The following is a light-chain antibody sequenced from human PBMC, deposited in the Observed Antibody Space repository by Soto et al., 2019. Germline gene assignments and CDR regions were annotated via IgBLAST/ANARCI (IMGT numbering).Light chain of an antibody. V-gene: IGKV3-15*01. J-gene: IGKJ2*01. CDR1: QNLSRN. Sequence: EMVMTQSPATLSVSPGERATLSCRASQNLSRNLAWYQQQPGQAPRLLIFYASTWATGIPARFSGSGSGTDFTLTISSLQSEEFAVYDCQQYDKWPHTFGQGTKLEIK. CDR3: QQYDKWPHT. CDR2: YAS.